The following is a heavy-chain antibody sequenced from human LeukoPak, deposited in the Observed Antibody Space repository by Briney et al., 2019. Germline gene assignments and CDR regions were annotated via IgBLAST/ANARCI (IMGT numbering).Heavy chain of an antibody. J-gene: IGHJ4*02. Sequence: PSQTLSLTCTVSGGSISSGSYYWSWIRQPAGKGLEWIGRIYTSGSTNYNPSLKSRVTISVDTSKNQFSLKLSSVTAADTAVYYCARDWDSSSSGLDYWGQGTLATVSS. CDR2: IYTSGST. V-gene: IGHV4-61*02. CDR1: GGSISSGSYY. CDR3: ARDWDSSSSGLDY. D-gene: IGHD6-6*01.